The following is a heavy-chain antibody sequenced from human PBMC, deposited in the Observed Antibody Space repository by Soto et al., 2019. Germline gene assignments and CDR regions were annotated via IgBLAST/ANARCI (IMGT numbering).Heavy chain of an antibody. Sequence: QVQLQESGPGLVKPSETLSLTCTVSGGSISSYYWSWIRQPPGKGLEWIGYIYYSGSTNYNPSLKSRATISADTSKNQFSLKLSSVTAADTAVYYCARDKARRSGWYLPSEYWGQGTLVTVSS. CDR2: IYYSGST. D-gene: IGHD6-19*01. V-gene: IGHV4-59*01. CDR1: GGSISSYY. CDR3: ARDKARRSGWYLPSEY. J-gene: IGHJ4*02.